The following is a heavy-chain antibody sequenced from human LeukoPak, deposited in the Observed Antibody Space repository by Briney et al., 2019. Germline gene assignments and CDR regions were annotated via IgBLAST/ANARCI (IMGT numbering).Heavy chain of an antibody. CDR3: AKRDYSDPIHFYPLFDY. CDR2: ISGTGEST. D-gene: IGHD3-3*02. V-gene: IGHV3-23*01. Sequence: ESGGSLRLSCAASGFTFSNYAMAWVRQAPGKGLEWVSGISGTGESTYYADSVKGRFTISRDNSKNTLFLQMNSLRAEDTAVFYCAKRDYSDPIHFYPLFDYWGQGTLVTVSA. CDR1: GFTFSNYA. J-gene: IGHJ4*02.